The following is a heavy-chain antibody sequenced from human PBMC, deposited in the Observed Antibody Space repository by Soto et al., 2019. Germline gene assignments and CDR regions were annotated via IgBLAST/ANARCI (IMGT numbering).Heavy chain of an antibody. J-gene: IGHJ4*02. V-gene: IGHV3-33*01. Sequence: SFKASGYTFTSYGMHWVRQAPGKGLEWVAVIWYDGSNKYYADSVKGRFTISRDNSKNTLYLQMNSLRAEDTAVYYCATTRVVTAHFDYWGQGTLVTVSS. CDR2: IWYDGSNK. CDR1: GYTFTSYG. D-gene: IGHD2-21*02. CDR3: ATTRVVTAHFDY.